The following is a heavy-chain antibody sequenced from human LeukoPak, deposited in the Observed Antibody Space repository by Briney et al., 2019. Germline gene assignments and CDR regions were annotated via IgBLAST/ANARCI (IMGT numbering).Heavy chain of an antibody. CDR3: AKDRCLTTTCYVDY. D-gene: IGHD2-2*01. J-gene: IGHJ4*02. V-gene: IGHV3-23*01. Sequence: GGSLRLSCAASGLTFSSCAMSWVRQAPGKWLEWVSAISGSGGSTYYADSVRGRFTISRDNSKNTLYLQMSSLRADDTAVYYCAKDRCLTTTCYVDYWGQGTLVTVSS. CDR1: GLTFSSCA. CDR2: ISGSGGST.